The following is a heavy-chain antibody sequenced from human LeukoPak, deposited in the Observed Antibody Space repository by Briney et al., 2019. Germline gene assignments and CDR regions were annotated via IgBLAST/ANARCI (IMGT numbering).Heavy chain of an antibody. Sequence: SETLSLTRTVSSGSISRYYWSLIRQPPRKGLEWIGYIYHSGSTDYNPSLKSRVTISLDTSKNQCSLRLTSVTTADTAVYYCAVRYSSGYFGWGQGTLVTVSS. J-gene: IGHJ4*02. CDR2: IYHSGST. CDR1: SGSISRYY. D-gene: IGHD6-19*01. CDR3: AVRYSSGYFG. V-gene: IGHV4-59*01.